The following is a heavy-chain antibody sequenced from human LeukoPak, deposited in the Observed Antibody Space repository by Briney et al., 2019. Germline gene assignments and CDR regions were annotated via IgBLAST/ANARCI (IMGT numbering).Heavy chain of an antibody. CDR1: GFTVSSNY. D-gene: IGHD6-19*01. J-gene: IGHJ3*02. CDR3: ARARGVAAIFAFDI. CDR2: IYPSGNT. Sequence: GGSLRLSCAVSGFTVSSNYMTWVRQAPGKGLEWVSIIYPSGNTYYADSVKGRFTISRDNSKDTLYLQMNSLRAEDTAVYFCARARGVAAIFAFDIWSQGTMVTVSS. V-gene: IGHV3-53*01.